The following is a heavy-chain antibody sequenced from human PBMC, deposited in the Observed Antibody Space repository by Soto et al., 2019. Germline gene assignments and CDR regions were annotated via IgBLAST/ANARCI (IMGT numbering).Heavy chain of an antibody. CDR3: ARENTIFGVVSLYFDY. Sequence: QAQLQESGPGLVEPSQTLSLTCTVSGGSIGSGDYSWNWIRRPPGKGLEWIGHIYFSGSTYYNPSLKSRVSMSIDTSKHQFSLKLTSVTAADTAVYYCARENTIFGVVSLYFDYWGRGSLVTVS. J-gene: IGHJ4*02. V-gene: IGHV4-30-4*01. CDR1: GGSIGSGDYS. CDR2: IYFSGST. D-gene: IGHD3-3*01.